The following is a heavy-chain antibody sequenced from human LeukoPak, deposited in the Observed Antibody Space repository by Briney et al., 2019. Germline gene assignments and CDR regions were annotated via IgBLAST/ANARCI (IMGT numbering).Heavy chain of an antibody. J-gene: IGHJ3*02. CDR1: GGSISGSIYY. D-gene: IGHD3-9*01. V-gene: IGHV4-39*01. Sequence: SETLSLTCTVSGGSISGSIYYWGWIRQPPGKGLEWSGSIFYSGNTYYNPSLKSRVTISVDTSKNQFSLKLSSVTAADTAVYYCARLGIDYDILTGYIPDAFDIWGQGTMVTVSS. CDR2: IFYSGNT. CDR3: ARLGIDYDILTGYIPDAFDI.